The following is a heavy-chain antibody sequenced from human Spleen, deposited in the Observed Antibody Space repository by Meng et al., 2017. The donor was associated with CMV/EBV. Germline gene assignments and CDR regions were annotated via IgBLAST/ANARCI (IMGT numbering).Heavy chain of an antibody. Sequence: FSSYGMHWVRQAPGKGLEWVAFIRYDGSNKYYADSVKGRFTISRDNSKNTLYLQMNSLRAEDTAVYYCAKVPGYCSSTSCYQNFQHWGQGTLVTVSS. V-gene: IGHV3-30*02. CDR3: AKVPGYCSSTSCYQNFQH. CDR2: IRYDGSNK. J-gene: IGHJ1*01. CDR1: FSSYG. D-gene: IGHD2-2*01.